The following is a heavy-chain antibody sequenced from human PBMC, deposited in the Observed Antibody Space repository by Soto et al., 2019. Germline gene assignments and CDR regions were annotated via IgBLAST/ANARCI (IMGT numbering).Heavy chain of an antibody. CDR2: INHSGST. Sequence: QVQLQQWGAGLLKPSETLSLTCAVYGGSFSGYYWSWIRQPPGKGLEWIGEINHSGSTNYNPSLKSRVTISVDTSKNQFSLKLSSVTAADTAVYYCASSGSSGYSPLAAFDIWGQGTMVTAS. CDR3: ASSGSSGYSPLAAFDI. D-gene: IGHD3-10*01. V-gene: IGHV4-34*01. CDR1: GGSFSGYY. J-gene: IGHJ3*02.